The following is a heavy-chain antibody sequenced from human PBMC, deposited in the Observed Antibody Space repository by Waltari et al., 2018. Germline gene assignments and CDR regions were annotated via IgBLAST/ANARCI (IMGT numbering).Heavy chain of an antibody. CDR2: IYYSGST. J-gene: IGHJ5*02. CDR1: GGSISSSSYY. Sequence: QLQLQESGPGLVKPSETLSLTCTVSGGSISSSSYYWGWIRQPPGKGLEWIGSIYYSGSTYYNPSLKSRVTIAVDTSKNQFSLKLSSVTAADTAVYYCARYRQLGNWFDPWGQGTLVTVSS. D-gene: IGHD5-18*01. CDR3: ARYRQLGNWFDP. V-gene: IGHV4-39*01.